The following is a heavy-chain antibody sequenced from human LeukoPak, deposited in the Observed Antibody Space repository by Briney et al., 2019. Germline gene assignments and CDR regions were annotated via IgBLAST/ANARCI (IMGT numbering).Heavy chain of an antibody. J-gene: IGHJ4*02. CDR3: ARLGPDSGGNTLVDH. CDR1: GYRFTSFW. D-gene: IGHD4-23*01. CDR2: IYPGDSDT. V-gene: IGHV5-51*01. Sequence: GESLKISCQGSGYRFTSFWIGWVRQMPGKGLGWMGIIYPGDSDTRYSPSFQGLVTFSADRSVNTASLQWSSLRASDTAMYYCARLGPDSGGNTLVDHWGQGTLVTVSS.